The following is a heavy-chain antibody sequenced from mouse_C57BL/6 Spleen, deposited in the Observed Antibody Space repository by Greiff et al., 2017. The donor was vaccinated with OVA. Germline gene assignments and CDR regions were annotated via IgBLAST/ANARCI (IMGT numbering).Heavy chain of an antibody. Sequence: VQLQQSGAELVRPGASVTLSCKASGYTFTDYEMHWVKQTPVHGLEWIGAIDPETGGTAYNQKFKGKAILTADKSSSTAYMELRSLTSEDSAVYYCTRRIREYFDYWGQGTTLTVSS. D-gene: IGHD2-4*01. CDR3: TRRIREYFDY. V-gene: IGHV1-15*01. J-gene: IGHJ2*01. CDR2: IDPETGGT. CDR1: GYTFTDYE.